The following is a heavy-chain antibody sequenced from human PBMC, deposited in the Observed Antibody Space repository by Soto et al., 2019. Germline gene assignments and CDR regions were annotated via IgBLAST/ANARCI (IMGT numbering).Heavy chain of an antibody. CDR3: ARTWDTAVGYFDS. J-gene: IGHJ4*02. D-gene: IGHD5-18*01. Sequence: QVQLQESGPGLVKPSQTLSLTCTVSGGSISSGAYYWSWIRQHPGKGLEWFGNIYYSGSTDYNPSLQSRVTVCLGPSKIQYPLTLCSVGAAASVVYSWARTWDTAVGYFDSCGQGTPVTVSS. CDR2: IYYSGST. CDR1: GGSISSGAYY. V-gene: IGHV4-31*03.